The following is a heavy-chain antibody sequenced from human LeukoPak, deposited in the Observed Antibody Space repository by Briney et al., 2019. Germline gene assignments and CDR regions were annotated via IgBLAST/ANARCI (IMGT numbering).Heavy chain of an antibody. CDR2: ISAYNGHT. Sequence: ASVKVSCKSSGYTLTSNDITWVRKAPGQGLEWMGWISAYNGHTINAQKLQSRGTMNTDTSTSTAYMELRSLRSDDTAVYYCASASGNYGYWGQGTLVTVSS. V-gene: IGHV1-18*01. CDR1: GYTLTSND. J-gene: IGHJ4*02. D-gene: IGHD1-26*01. CDR3: ASASGNYGY.